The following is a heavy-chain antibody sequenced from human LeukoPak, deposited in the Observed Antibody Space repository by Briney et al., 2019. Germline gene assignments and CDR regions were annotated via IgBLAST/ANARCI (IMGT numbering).Heavy chain of an antibody. J-gene: IGHJ6*03. CDR2: ISSSSSYI. CDR3: ARAKNYYYMDV. V-gene: IGHV3-21*01. Sequence: GGSLRLSCAASGFTFSSYSMNWVRQAPGKGLEWVSSISSSSSYIYYADSVKGRFTISRDNAKNSLFLQMNSLRAEDTAVYYCARAKNYYYMDVWGKGTTVTISS. CDR1: GFTFSSYS.